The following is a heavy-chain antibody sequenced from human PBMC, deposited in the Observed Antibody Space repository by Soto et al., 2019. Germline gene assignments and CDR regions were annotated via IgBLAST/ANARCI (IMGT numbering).Heavy chain of an antibody. V-gene: IGHV1-69*13. CDR3: ASHGLRAARRDYYYFCMDS. CDR2: IIPIFGTA. Sequence: SVKVSCKASGGTFSSYAISWVRQAPGQGLEWMGGIIPIFGTANYAQKFQGRVTITADESTSTAYMELSSLRSEDTAVYYCASHGLRAARRDYYYFCMDSWRQGTTVTVSS. CDR1: GGTFSSYA. D-gene: IGHD6-6*01. J-gene: IGHJ6*02.